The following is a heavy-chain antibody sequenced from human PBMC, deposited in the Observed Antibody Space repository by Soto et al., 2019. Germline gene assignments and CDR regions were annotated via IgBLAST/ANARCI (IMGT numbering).Heavy chain of an antibody. D-gene: IGHD6-13*01. CDR3: AKPYSSSWYADAFDI. CDR1: GFTFSSYA. CDR2: IGGSGGST. Sequence: GSLRLSCAASGFTFSSYAMSWVRQAPGKGLEWVSAIGGSGGSTYYADSVKGRFTISRDNSKNTLYLQMNSLRAEDTAVYYCAKPYSSSWYADAFDIWGQGTMVTVSS. V-gene: IGHV3-23*01. J-gene: IGHJ3*02.